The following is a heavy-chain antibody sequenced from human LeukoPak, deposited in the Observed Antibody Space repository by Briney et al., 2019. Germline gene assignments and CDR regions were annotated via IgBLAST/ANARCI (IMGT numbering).Heavy chain of an antibody. Sequence: GGSLRLSCAVSGFIFDDYAMHWVRQGPEKGLEWISGISWNSESIGYADSVRGRFTISRDNAKNSLYLQMDSLRPEDTALYYCAKDIYRAYSQGYFDLSGRGTLVTVSS. D-gene: IGHD4-11*01. V-gene: IGHV3-9*01. CDR2: ISWNSESI. CDR1: GFIFDDYA. J-gene: IGHJ2*01. CDR3: AKDIYRAYSQGYFDL.